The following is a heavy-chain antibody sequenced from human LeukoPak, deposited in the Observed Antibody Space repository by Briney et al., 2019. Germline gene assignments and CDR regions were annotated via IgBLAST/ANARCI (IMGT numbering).Heavy chain of an antibody. J-gene: IGHJ4*02. CDR2: IKSKTDGGTT. CDR3: TTGNLWFGEPR. D-gene: IGHD3-10*01. V-gene: IGHV3-15*01. Sequence: GGSLRLSCAASGFTFSNAWMNWVRQAPGKGLEWVGCIKSKTDGGTTHYAAPVKGRFTISRDDSKNTLYLQMTSLKTEDTAVYYCTTGNLWFGEPRWGQGTLVTVSS. CDR1: GFTFSNAW.